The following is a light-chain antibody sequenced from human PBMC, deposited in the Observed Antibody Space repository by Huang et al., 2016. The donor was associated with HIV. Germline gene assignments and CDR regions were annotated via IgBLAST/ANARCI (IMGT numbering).Light chain of an antibody. CDR3: QKYNIAPCT. V-gene: IGKV1-27*01. Sequence: DIQMTQSPFFRSASVGDRVTITCRASQGISYYLAWYQQRPGKVPQLLISDASTLQSGVPSRFSGGGSGTDFRLIISSLQPEDVATYYCQKYNIAPCTFGQGTKLEL. J-gene: IGKJ2*02. CDR2: DAS. CDR1: QGISYY.